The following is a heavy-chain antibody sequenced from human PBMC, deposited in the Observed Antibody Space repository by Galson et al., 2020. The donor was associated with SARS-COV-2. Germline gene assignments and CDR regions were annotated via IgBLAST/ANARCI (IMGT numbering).Heavy chain of an antibody. D-gene: IGHD3-10*01. CDR3: ARTRGFDY. CDR1: GGSISSSY. V-gene: IGHV4-59*13. J-gene: IGHJ4*02. Sequence: SETLSLTCTVSGGSISSSYWNWIRQPPGKGPEWIGNIYDTGNTNYNHSLTSRVTISVDTSMNQNPLTLNSVIAADTAVYYCARTRGFDYWGQGILVIVSS. CDR2: IYDTGNT.